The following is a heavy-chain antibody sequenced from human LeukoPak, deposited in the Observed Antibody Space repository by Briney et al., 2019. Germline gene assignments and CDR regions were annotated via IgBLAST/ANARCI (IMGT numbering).Heavy chain of an antibody. CDR3: AGYTNNWYLGGY. CDR2: VNPNSGGT. Sequence: GASVKVSCKVSGYTFTYYYIHWVRQAPGQGLEWMGWVNPNSGGTNYAQKFQGRVTMTRDTSINTAYMELNRLTSDDTALYYCAGYTNNWYLGGYWGQRTLVAVSS. V-gene: IGHV1-2*02. D-gene: IGHD6-13*01. J-gene: IGHJ4*02. CDR1: GYTFTYYY.